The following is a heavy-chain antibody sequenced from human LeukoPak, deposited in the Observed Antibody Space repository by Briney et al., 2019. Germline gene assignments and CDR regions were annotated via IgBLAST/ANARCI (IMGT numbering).Heavy chain of an antibody. J-gene: IGHJ5*02. CDR2: ISHDGSGQ. D-gene: IGHD6-13*01. Sequence: GGSLRLSCAASGFDFSTYDIHWVRQAPGKGLEWVAVISHDGSGQYYEDSVKGRFTISRDNSQNTLYLQMNSLRAEDTAVYYCARGVKYTSSWFVYNWFDPWGQGTLVTVSS. CDR3: ARGVKYTSSWFVYNWFDP. V-gene: IGHV3-33*01. CDR1: GFDFSTYD.